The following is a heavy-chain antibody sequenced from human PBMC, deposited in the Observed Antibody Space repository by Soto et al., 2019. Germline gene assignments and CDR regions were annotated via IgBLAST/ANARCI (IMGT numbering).Heavy chain of an antibody. D-gene: IGHD5-18*01. Sequence: SVKVSCKASGGTFSSYAISWVRQAPGQGLEWMGGIIPIFGTANYAQKFQGRVTITADESTSTAYMELSSLRSEDTAVYYCASGPVGMLVDTAMRDYYYGMDVWGQGTTVTVSS. V-gene: IGHV1-69*13. CDR2: IIPIFGTA. CDR1: GGTFSSYA. J-gene: IGHJ6*02. CDR3: ASGPVGMLVDTAMRDYYYGMDV.